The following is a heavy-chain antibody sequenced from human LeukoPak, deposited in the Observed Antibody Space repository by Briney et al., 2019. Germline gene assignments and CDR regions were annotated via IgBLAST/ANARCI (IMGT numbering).Heavy chain of an antibody. CDR3: AREVGSFDY. Sequence: KSSQTLSLTCTVSGVSISSGSYYWSWIRQPAGKGLEWIGRIYTSGSTNYNPSLKSRVTISVDTSKNQFSLKLSSVTATDTAVYYCAREVGSFDYWGQGTLVTVSS. V-gene: IGHV4-61*02. J-gene: IGHJ4*02. CDR1: GVSISSGSYY. CDR2: IYTSGST. D-gene: IGHD1-26*01.